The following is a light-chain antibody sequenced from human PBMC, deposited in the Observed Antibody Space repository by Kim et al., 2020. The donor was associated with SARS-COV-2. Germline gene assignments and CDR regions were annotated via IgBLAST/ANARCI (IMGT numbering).Light chain of an antibody. CDR3: HQRNNPLT. CDR2: DAS. Sequence: LSVSPGERATLSCRARQSVSSSLAWYQQKPGQAPRLVIYDASNRATGIPARFSGSGSGTDFTLTISSLEPEDFAVYYCHQRNNPLTFGGGTKVEIK. V-gene: IGKV3-11*01. CDR1: QSVSSS. J-gene: IGKJ4*01.